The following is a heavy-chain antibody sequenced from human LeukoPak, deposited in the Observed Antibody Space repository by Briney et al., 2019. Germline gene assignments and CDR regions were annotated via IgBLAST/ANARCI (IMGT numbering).Heavy chain of an antibody. J-gene: IGHJ4*02. CDR3: ARSAGPTGPCDY. Sequence: GGSLRLSCAASGFTFSRYWMSWVRQAPGKGLEWVANINQDGSEKYYVDSVKGRFTISRDNTKNSLYLQLNSLRAEDTAVYSCARSAGPTGPCDYWGQGTLVTVSS. CDR1: GFTFSRYW. D-gene: IGHD1-26*01. V-gene: IGHV3-7*01. CDR2: INQDGSEK.